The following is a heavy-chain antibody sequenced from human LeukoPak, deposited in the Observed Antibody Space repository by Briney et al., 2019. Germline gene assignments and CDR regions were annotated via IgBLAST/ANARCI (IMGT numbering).Heavy chain of an antibody. D-gene: IGHD3-3*01. CDR3: ARDRVNHYNFLSGLD. CDR1: GFTFSSYY. V-gene: IGHV3-21*01. J-gene: IGHJ4*02. CDR2: ISSASNYI. Sequence: PGGSLRLSCAASGFTFSSYYMNWVRQAPGKGLEWVCSISSASNYIYYADSLKGRFTISRDNAKNSLYLQMNSLRAEDTAVYYCARDRVNHYNFLSGLDWGQGTLVTVSS.